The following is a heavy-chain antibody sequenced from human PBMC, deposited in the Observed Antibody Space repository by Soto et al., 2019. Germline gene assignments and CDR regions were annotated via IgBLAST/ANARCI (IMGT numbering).Heavy chain of an antibody. V-gene: IGHV3-33*01. CDR2: ISYDGRNK. Sequence: QVQSVEFGGGVVQPGTSLRLSCAVSGFTFSNHGMHWVRQAPGKGLECVAFISYDGRNKNYTYSLKGRFTISRYNFKDTLFLQMNTLRGDDTALYYCARDRGWSRSHSFDSWGQGTLVTVSS. J-gene: IGHJ4*02. D-gene: IGHD2-15*01. CDR3: ARDRGWSRSHSFDS. CDR1: GFTFSNHG.